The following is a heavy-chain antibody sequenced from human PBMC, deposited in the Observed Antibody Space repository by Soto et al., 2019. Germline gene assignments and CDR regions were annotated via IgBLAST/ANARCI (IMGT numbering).Heavy chain of an antibody. CDR1: GFTFDDYA. D-gene: IGHD3-10*01. Sequence: DVQLVESGGGLVQPGRSLRLSCAASGFTFDDYAMHWVRQAPGKGLEWVSGISWNSGSIGYADSVKGRFTISRDNAKNSLYLQMNSLRAEDTALYYCAKDALLLWFGGEGDYFDYWGQGTLVTVSS. J-gene: IGHJ4*02. CDR3: AKDALLLWFGGEGDYFDY. CDR2: ISWNSGSI. V-gene: IGHV3-9*01.